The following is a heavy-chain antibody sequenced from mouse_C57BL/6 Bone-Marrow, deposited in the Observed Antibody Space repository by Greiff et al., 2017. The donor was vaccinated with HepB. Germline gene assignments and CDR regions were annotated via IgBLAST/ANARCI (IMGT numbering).Heavy chain of an antibody. Sequence: VQLQQSGAELARPGASVKLSCKASGYTFTSYGISWVKQRTGQGLEWIGEIYPRSGNTYYNEKFKGKATLTADKSSSTAYMELRSLTSEDSAVYFCTRRYYGSRYFDDWGKGTTVTVSS. V-gene: IGHV1-81*01. D-gene: IGHD1-1*01. CDR1: GYTFTSYG. J-gene: IGHJ1*03. CDR3: TRRYYGSRYFDD. CDR2: IYPRSGNT.